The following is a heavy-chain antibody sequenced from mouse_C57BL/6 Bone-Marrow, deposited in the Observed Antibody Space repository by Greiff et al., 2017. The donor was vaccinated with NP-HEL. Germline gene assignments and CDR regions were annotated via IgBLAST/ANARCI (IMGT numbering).Heavy chain of an antibody. CDR1: GFNIKDDY. V-gene: IGHV14-4*01. J-gene: IGHJ4*01. CDR2: IDPANGDT. CDR3: TTGGSSPYAMDY. D-gene: IGHD1-1*01. Sequence: EVKLVESGAELVRPGASVKLSCTVSGFNIKDDYMHWVKQRPEQGLEWIGWIDPANGDTEYASKFQGKATITADTSSNTAYLQLSSLTSEDTAGYYCTTGGSSPYAMDYWGQGTSVTVSS.